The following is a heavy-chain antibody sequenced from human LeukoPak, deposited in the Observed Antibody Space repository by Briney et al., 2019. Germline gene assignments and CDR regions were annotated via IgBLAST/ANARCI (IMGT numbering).Heavy chain of an antibody. CDR2: ISYDGSNK. J-gene: IGHJ4*02. CDR1: GFTFSSYA. CDR3: ARQRITIFGVVIIDEGYYFDY. Sequence: GGSLRLSCAASGFTFSSYAMHWVRQAPGKGLEWVAVISYDGSNKYYADSVKGRFTISRDNSKNTLYLQMNSLRAEDTAVYYCARQRITIFGVVIIDEGYYFDYWGQGTLVTVSS. V-gene: IGHV3-30*04. D-gene: IGHD3-3*01.